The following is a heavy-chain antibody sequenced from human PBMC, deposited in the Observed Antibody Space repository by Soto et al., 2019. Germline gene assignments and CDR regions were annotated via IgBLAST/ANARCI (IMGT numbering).Heavy chain of an antibody. CDR1: GCSFTSYW. Sequence: GESLKISGKGSGCSFTSYWIGWVRQMPGKGLEWMGIIYPGDSDTRYSPSFQGQVTISADKSISTAYLQWSSLKASDTAMYYCVLRYFDWVIYYFDYWGQGTLVTVSS. J-gene: IGHJ4*02. CDR2: IYPGDSDT. CDR3: VLRYFDWVIYYFDY. D-gene: IGHD3-9*01. V-gene: IGHV5-51*01.